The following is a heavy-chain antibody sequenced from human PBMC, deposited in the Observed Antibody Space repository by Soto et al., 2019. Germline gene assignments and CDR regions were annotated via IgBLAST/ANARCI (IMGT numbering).Heavy chain of an antibody. CDR2: INHSGST. CDR1: GGSFSGYY. J-gene: IGHJ4*02. Sequence: SETLSLTCAVYGGSFSGYYWSWIRQPPGKXLEWIGEINHSGSTNYNPSLKSRVTISVDTSKNQFSLKLSSVNAADTAVYYCARKTRSLECPYKRGYHLDYWGQGTLVTVFS. D-gene: IGHD3-3*01. CDR3: ARKTRSLECPYKRGYHLDY. V-gene: IGHV4-34*01.